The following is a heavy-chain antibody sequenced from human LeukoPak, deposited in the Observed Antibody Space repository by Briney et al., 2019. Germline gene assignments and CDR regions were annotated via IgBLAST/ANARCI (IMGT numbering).Heavy chain of an antibody. Sequence: SETLSLTCTDSGGSISSYYWSWIRQPAGKGLEWIGRIYTSGSTNYNPSLKSRVTMSVDTSKNQFSLKLSSVTAADTAVYYCARDSDRDYDFRSGYYRRGQYNWFNPWGQGTLVTVSS. J-gene: IGHJ5*02. D-gene: IGHD3-3*01. CDR2: IYTSGST. CDR3: ARDSDRDYDFRSGYYRRGQYNWFNP. CDR1: GGSISSYY. V-gene: IGHV4-4*07.